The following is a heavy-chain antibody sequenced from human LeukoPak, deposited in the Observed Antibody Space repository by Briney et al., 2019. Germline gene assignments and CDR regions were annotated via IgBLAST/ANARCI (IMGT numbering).Heavy chain of an antibody. D-gene: IGHD6-19*01. CDR1: EFTFSSYW. CDR3: AREGGNGWYSGWFDP. J-gene: IGHJ5*02. Sequence: GGSLRLSCAASEFTFSSYWMIWVRQAPGKGLEWVANIKKDGSEKKYVDSVKGRFTISRDNAENLLYLEMNSLRAEDTAVYYCAREGGNGWYSGWFDPWGQGILVTVSS. V-gene: IGHV3-7*01. CDR2: IKKDGSEK.